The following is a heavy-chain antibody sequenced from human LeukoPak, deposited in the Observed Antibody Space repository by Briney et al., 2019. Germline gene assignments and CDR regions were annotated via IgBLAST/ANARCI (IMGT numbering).Heavy chain of an antibody. J-gene: IGHJ5*02. CDR1: GFTFSNYA. CDR2: ISYDGRNK. CDR3: AKDPGGPLWWFDP. Sequence: GGSLRLSCAASGFTFSNYAMHWVRQAPGKGLEWMSVISYDGRNKYFADSVKGRFTISRDNAKNSLYLQMNSLRAEDTAVYYCAKDPGGPLWWFDPWGQGTLVTVSS. D-gene: IGHD2/OR15-2a*01. V-gene: IGHV3-30*04.